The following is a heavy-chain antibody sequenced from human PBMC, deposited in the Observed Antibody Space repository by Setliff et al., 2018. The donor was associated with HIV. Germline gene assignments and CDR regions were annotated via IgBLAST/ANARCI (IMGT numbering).Heavy chain of an antibody. Sequence: KPSETLSLTCTVSGGSSSSSSFYWGWIRQPPGKGLELIGSIYYSGNTYYNPSLKSRVTISVDTSKNQFLLKLSSVTAADTAVYYCARPFDWGSSHPLGYWSQGTLVTVSS. CDR3: ARPFDWGSSHPLGY. CDR2: IYYSGNT. V-gene: IGHV4-39*01. D-gene: IGHD3-9*01. J-gene: IGHJ4*02. CDR1: GGSSSSSSFY.